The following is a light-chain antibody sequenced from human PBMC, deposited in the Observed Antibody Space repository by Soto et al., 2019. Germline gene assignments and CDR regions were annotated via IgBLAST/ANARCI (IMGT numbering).Light chain of an antibody. CDR3: QQYNNWPRT. J-gene: IGKJ1*01. V-gene: IGKV3-15*01. CDR2: GAS. CDR1: QSFRGL. Sequence: EIVFTQSPGTLSLSPGERATLSCRASQSFRGLLAWYQQKPGQAPRLLIYGASTRATGIPARFSGSGSGTEFTLTISSLQSEDFAVYYCQQYNNWPRTFGQGTKVDIK.